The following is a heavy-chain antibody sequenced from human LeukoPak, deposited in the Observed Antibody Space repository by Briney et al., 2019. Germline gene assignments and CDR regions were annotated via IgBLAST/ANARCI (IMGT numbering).Heavy chain of an antibody. CDR1: GFTFSNYY. V-gene: IGHV3-30-3*01. D-gene: IGHD1-26*01. CDR2: ISYDGSNK. CDR3: ARGGGELRLFDY. J-gene: IGHJ4*02. Sequence: GGSLRLSCAASGFTFSNYYMSWIRQAPGKGLEWVAVISYDGSNKYYADSVKGRFTISRDNSKNTLYLQMNSLRAEDTAVYYCARGGGELRLFDYWGQGTLVTVSS.